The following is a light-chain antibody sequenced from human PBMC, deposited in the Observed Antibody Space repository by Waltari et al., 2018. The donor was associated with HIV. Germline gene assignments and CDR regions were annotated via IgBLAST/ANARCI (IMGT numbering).Light chain of an antibody. Sequence: QSVLTQPPSASGTPGQRVTISCSGSNSNIGNNDVYWYQQLPGTAPRLHIRENRQRPSGVPDRFSGSRSGTSAALDISGLRSDDEAIYHCATWDDGLSAPVFGGGTSLAVL. V-gene: IGLV1-47*01. CDR1: NSNIGNND. CDR2: ENR. CDR3: ATWDDGLSAPV. J-gene: IGLJ3*02.